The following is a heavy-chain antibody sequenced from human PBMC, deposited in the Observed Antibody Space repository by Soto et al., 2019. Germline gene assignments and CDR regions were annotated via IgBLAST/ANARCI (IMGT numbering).Heavy chain of an antibody. J-gene: IGHJ6*03. CDR3: AKVAGPTGYYYMDV. Sequence: TGGSLRLSCAASGFTFSSYAMSWVRQAPGKGLEWVSAISGSGGSTYYADSVKGRFTISRDNSKNTLYLQMNSLRAEDTAVYYCAKVAGPTGYYYMDVWGKGTTVTVSS. V-gene: IGHV3-23*01. D-gene: IGHD4-17*01. CDR1: GFTFSSYA. CDR2: ISGSGGST.